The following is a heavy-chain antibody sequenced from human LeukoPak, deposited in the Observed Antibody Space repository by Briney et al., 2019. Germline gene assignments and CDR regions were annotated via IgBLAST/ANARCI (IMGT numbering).Heavy chain of an antibody. Sequence: SETLSLTCTVSGGSISSYYWSWIRQPPGKGLEWIGYIYYSGSTNYNPSLKSRVTISVDSSKNQFSLKLGSVTSADTAVSDCAGGGVEYFQHWGQGTLVTVSS. CDR2: IYYSGST. CDR1: GGSISSYY. V-gene: IGHV4-59*12. D-gene: IGHD3-16*01. J-gene: IGHJ1*01. CDR3: AGGGVEYFQH.